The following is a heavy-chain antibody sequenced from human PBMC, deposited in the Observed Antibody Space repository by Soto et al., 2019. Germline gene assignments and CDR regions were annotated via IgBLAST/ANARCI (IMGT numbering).Heavy chain of an antibody. CDR1: GYTFTSYG. V-gene: IGHV1-18*01. D-gene: IGHD4-17*01. CDR2: ISAYNGNT. CDR3: ARDLFPDENGNYELGYNWFDP. Sequence: GASVKVSCKASGYTFTSYGISWVRQAPGQGLEWMGWISAYNGNTNYAQKLQGRVTMTTDTSTSTAYMELRSLRSDDTAVYYCARDLFPDENGNYELGYNWFDPWGQGTLVTVSS. J-gene: IGHJ5*02.